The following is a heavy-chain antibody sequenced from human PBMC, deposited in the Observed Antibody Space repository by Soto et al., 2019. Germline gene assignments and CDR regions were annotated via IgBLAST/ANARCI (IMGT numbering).Heavy chain of an antibody. V-gene: IGHV3-23*01. D-gene: IGHD1-26*01. Sequence: GGSLRLSCAASGFTFSSYAMSWVRQAPGKGLEWVSAISGSGGSTYYADSVKGRFTISRDNSKNTLYLQMNSLRAEDTAVYYCAKRKRIVGATSYYCGMDVWGQGTTVTVSS. CDR2: ISGSGGST. CDR1: GFTFSSYA. CDR3: AKRKRIVGATSYYCGMDV. J-gene: IGHJ6*02.